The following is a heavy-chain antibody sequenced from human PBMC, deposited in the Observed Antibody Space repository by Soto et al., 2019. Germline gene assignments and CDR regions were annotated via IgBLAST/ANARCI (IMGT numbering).Heavy chain of an antibody. CDR1: GFTFSSYA. J-gene: IGHJ5*02. Sequence: HPGGSLRLSCAASGFTFSSYAMHWVRQAPGKGLEWVAVISYDGSNKYYADSVKGRFTISRDNSKNTLYLQMNSLRAEDTAVYYCAKDGGCSSTSCYSNWFDPWGQGTLVTVSS. D-gene: IGHD2-2*01. CDR3: AKDGGCSSTSCYSNWFDP. CDR2: ISYDGSNK. V-gene: IGHV3-30-3*01.